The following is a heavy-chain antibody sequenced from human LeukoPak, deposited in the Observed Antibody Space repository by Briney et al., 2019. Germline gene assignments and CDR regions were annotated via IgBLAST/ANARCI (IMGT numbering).Heavy chain of an antibody. J-gene: IGHJ4*02. CDR3: ARGQRGAIFDY. CDR1: GGSISSYY. Sequence: SETLSLTCSVSGGSISSYYWNWIRQPPGKGLEWIGFIYFTGSTNYNPSLKSRVTISVDTSKNQFSLKLSSVTATDTAVYYCARGQRGAIFDYWGQGTLVTVSS. CDR2: IYFTGST. V-gene: IGHV4-59*08. D-gene: IGHD3-10*01.